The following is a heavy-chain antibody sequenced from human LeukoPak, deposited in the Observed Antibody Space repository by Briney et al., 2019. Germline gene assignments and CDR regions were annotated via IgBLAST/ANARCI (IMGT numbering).Heavy chain of an antibody. CDR3: ARDRGYCIDC. CDR2: ISGDGSRT. J-gene: IGHJ4*02. Sequence: GGSLRLSCAASGFTFSSYWMHWVRQAPGNGLVWVSHISGDGSRTSYADSVKGRFTISKDNAKNTLYLQMNSLRDEDTAVYYCARDRGYCIDCWGQGTLVTVSS. CDR1: GFTFSSYW. V-gene: IGHV3-74*01. D-gene: IGHD2-15*01.